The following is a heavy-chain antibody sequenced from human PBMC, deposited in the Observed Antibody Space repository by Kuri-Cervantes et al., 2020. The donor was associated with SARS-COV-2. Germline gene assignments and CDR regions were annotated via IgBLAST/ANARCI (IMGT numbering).Heavy chain of an antibody. J-gene: IGHJ4*02. Sequence: GGSLRLSCAASGFTFSSYAMSWVRQAPGKGLEWVSAISGSGGSTYYADSVKGRFTISRDNSKSMLFLQMSGLTDEDTARYYCARPSRGGFDYWGQGSLVTVSS. V-gene: IGHV3-23*01. CDR3: ARPSRGGFDY. CDR1: GFTFSSYA. CDR2: ISGSGGST.